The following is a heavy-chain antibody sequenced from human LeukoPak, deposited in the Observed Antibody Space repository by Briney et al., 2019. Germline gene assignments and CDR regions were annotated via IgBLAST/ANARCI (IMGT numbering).Heavy chain of an antibody. D-gene: IGHD5-24*01. CDR3: AREEARRDGYNTYYFDY. Sequence: GASVKVSCKASGYTFTAYYMHWVRQAPGQGLEWMGWINPNSGGTNYAQKFQGRVTMTRDTSISTAYMDLSRLTSDDTAVYYCAREEARRDGYNTYYFDYWGQGALVTVSS. J-gene: IGHJ4*02. CDR1: GYTFTAYY. V-gene: IGHV1-2*02. CDR2: INPNSGGT.